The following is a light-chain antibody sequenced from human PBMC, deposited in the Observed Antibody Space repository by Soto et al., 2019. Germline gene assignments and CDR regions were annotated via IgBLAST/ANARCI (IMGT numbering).Light chain of an antibody. CDR3: MQNTHWPPRT. Sequence: DDVMTQSPLSLPVTLGQPASISCRSSQSLVYSDGNAYLNWFQQRPGQSPRRLLSKVSNRDSGVPDRFSGSGSGTNFTQEISRVEAEDVGVYYCMQNTHWPPRTFCQGTKVEI. CDR1: QSLVYSDGNAY. V-gene: IGKV2-30*01. CDR2: KVS. J-gene: IGKJ1*01.